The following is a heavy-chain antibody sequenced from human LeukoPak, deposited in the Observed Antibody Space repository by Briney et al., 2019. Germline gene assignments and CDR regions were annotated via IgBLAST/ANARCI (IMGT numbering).Heavy chain of an antibody. CDR2: ISGSGGST. CDR1: GFTFSSYA. J-gene: IGHJ6*02. CDR3: AKDDCSSTSCYSLAVNYYYYGMDV. Sequence: PGGSLRLSCAASGFTFSSYAMSWVRQAPGKGLEWVSAISGSGGSTYYADSVKGRFTISRDNSKNTLYLQMNSLRAEDTAVYYCAKDDCSSTSCYSLAVNYYYYGMDVWGQGTTVTVSS. D-gene: IGHD2-2*01. V-gene: IGHV3-23*01.